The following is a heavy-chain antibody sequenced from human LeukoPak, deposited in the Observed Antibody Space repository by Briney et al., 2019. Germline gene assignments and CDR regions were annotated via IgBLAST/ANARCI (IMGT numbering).Heavy chain of an antibody. D-gene: IGHD3-16*01. J-gene: IGHJ3*02. CDR3: ARLGDSGAFDI. CDR1: GFTVSSNY. CDR2: IYSGGST. V-gene: IGHV3-53*01. Sequence: GGSLRLSCAASGFTVSSNYMSWVRQTPGKGLEWVSVIYSGGSTYYADSVKGRFTISRDNSKNTLYLQMNSLRAEDTAVYYCARLGDSGAFDIWGQGTMVTVSS.